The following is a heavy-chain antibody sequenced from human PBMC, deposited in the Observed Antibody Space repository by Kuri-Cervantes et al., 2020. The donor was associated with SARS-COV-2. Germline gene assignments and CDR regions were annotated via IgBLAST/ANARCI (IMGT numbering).Heavy chain of an antibody. V-gene: IGHV1-46*01. CDR2: INPSGGST. J-gene: IGHJ4*02. CDR1: GYTFTSYY. Sequence: ASVKVSCKASGYTFTSYYMHWVRQAPGQGLEWMGIINPSGGSTSYAQKFQGRVTMTRDTSTSTVYMELSSLRSEDTAVYYCTKIGTYYDILTGVRYFDYWGQGTLVTVSS. CDR3: TKIGTYYDILTGVRYFDY. D-gene: IGHD3-9*01.